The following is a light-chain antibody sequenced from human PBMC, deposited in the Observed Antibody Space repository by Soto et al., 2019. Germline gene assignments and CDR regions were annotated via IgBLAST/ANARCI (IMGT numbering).Light chain of an antibody. CDR1: SSNIGSNT. J-gene: IGLJ2*01. Sequence: QSVLTQPPSASGTPGQRVTISCSGSSSNIGSNTVNWYQQLPGSAPKLLMYSTNQRTSGVPDRFSGSKSGTSASLAISGLQSEDEADYYCEAWDGSLNVVLFGGGTKLT. CDR2: STN. CDR3: EAWDGSLNVVL. V-gene: IGLV1-44*01.